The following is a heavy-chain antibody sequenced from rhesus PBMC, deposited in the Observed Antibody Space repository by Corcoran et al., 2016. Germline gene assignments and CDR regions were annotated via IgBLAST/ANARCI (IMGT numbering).Heavy chain of an antibody. CDR3: TREGTLRGNRFDV. CDR1: GYTFTTYY. Sequence: QVQLVQSGAEIKQPGASVKLSCKASGYTFTTYYIHWVRQAPGQGLEWIGLISPYSGNRDYAQNFQGRVSRTTDTSTNTGYMELSSLRSEDTAVYYCTREGTLRGNRFDVWGPGVLVTVSS. D-gene: IGHD2-33*01. J-gene: IGHJ5-1*01. V-gene: IGHV1-180*01. CDR2: ISPYSGNR.